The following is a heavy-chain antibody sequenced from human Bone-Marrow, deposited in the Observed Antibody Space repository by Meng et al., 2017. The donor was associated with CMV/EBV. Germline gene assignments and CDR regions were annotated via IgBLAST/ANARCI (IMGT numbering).Heavy chain of an antibody. V-gene: IGHV4-34*01. J-gene: IGHJ6*02. Sequence: SETLSPTCAVYGGSLSGYYWSWIRQPPGKGLEWIGEINHRGSTNYNPSLKSRVTLSVDTSKNQFSLKLSSFTAANTAVYYCARAPSGYSYLTHYYYGMDVWGHGTTVTVYS. CDR3: ARAPSGYSYLTHYYYGMDV. CDR2: INHRGST. CDR1: GGSLSGYY. D-gene: IGHD3-22*01.